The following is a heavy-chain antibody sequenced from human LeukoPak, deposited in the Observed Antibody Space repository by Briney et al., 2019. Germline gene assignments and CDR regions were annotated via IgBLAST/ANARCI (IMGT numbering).Heavy chain of an antibody. V-gene: IGHV4-34*01. CDR3: ARLLCSGGSCYVVFDY. D-gene: IGHD2-15*01. CDR2: INHSGST. J-gene: IGHJ4*02. Sequence: SETLSLTCAVYGGSFSGYYWSWIRHPPGKGLEWIGEINHSGSTNYNPSLKSRVTISVDTSKNQFSLKLSSVTAADTAVYYCARLLCSGGSCYVVFDYWGQGTLVIVSS. CDR1: GGSFSGYY.